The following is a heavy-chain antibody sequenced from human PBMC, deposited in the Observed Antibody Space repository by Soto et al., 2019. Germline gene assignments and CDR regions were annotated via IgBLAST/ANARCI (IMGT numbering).Heavy chain of an antibody. V-gene: IGHV1-2*04. CDR2: IIPNSGGT. J-gene: IGHJ6*03. Sequence: GASVKVSCKASGGTFSSYTISWVRQAPGQGLEWMGRIIPNSGGTNYAQKFQGWVTMTRDTSISTAYMELSRLRSDDTAVYYCARDRNSSSSSYYYMDVWGKGTTVNVSS. D-gene: IGHD6-13*01. CDR1: GGTFSSYT. CDR3: ARDRNSSSSSYYYMDV.